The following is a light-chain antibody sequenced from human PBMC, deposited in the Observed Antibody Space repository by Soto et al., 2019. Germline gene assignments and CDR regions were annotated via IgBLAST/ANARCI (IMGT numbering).Light chain of an antibody. CDR3: HQRYGWPIT. V-gene: IGKV3-11*01. J-gene: IGKJ5*01. CDR2: DVS. Sequence: EIVLTQSPATLSLSPGERATLSCRASQNVRDSLVWYQQKPGQAPRLLIYDVSNRATGIPARFSGSGSETDFTLTINSLEPEDSAVYHCHQRYGWPITFGQGTRLEIK. CDR1: QNVRDS.